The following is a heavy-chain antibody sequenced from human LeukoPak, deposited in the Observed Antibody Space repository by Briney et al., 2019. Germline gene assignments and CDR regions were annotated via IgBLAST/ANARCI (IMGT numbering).Heavy chain of an antibody. CDR3: ARDDSRGYFHY. D-gene: IGHD2-21*01. CDR2: IYSGGST. J-gene: IGHJ4*02. CDR1: GFTVSSNY. Sequence: GGSLRLSCAASGFTVSSNYMSWVRQAPGKGLEWVSVIYSGGSTYYADSVKGRFTISRDNSKNTLYLQMNSLRAEDTAVYYCARDDSRGYFHYWGQGTLVTVSS. V-gene: IGHV3-53*01.